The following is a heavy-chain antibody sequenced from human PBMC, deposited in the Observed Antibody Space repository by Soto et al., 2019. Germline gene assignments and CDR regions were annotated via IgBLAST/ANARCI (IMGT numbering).Heavy chain of an antibody. Sequence: SETLSLTCTVSGGSISSGGYYWSWIRQHPGKGLEWIGYIYYSGSTYYNPSLKSRVTISVDTSKNQFSLKLSSVTAADTAVYYCARAGIAAAGDWFDPWGQGTLVTVS. V-gene: IGHV4-31*03. CDR3: ARAGIAAAGDWFDP. CDR2: IYYSGST. D-gene: IGHD6-13*01. CDR1: GGSISSGGYY. J-gene: IGHJ5*02.